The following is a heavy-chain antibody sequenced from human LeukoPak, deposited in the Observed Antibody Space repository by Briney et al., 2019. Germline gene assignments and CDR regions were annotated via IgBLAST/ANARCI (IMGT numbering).Heavy chain of an antibody. Sequence: HAGGSLRLSCAASGFTFSSYAMSWVRQAPGKGLEWVSAISGSGGSTYYADSVKGRFTISRDNSKNTLYLQMNSLRAEDTAVYYCAKVGVLMVYANIFFDYLGQGTLVTVSS. V-gene: IGHV3-23*01. D-gene: IGHD2-8*01. J-gene: IGHJ4*02. CDR3: AKVGVLMVYANIFFDY. CDR2: ISGSGGST. CDR1: GFTFSSYA.